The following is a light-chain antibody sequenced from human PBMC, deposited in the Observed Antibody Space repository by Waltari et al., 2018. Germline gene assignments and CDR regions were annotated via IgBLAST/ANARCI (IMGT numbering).Light chain of an antibody. CDR1: YRDVGTYNL. CDR2: DVT. Sequence: QSALTQPASVSESLGQSFTISCPGTYRDVGTYNLVSWYQQHPGKAPKLLIFDVTARPSGVSNRFSGSKSGNTASLTISGLQAEDEADYYCCSYAGNFIWVFGGGTKLTVL. J-gene: IGLJ3*02. V-gene: IGLV2-23*02. CDR3: CSYAGNFIWV.